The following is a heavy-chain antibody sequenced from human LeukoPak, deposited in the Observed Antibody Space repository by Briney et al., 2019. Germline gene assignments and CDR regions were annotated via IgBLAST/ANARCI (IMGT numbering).Heavy chain of an antibody. J-gene: IGHJ4*02. CDR2: INHSGST. V-gene: IGHV4-34*01. D-gene: IGHD6-13*01. CDR1: GGSFSGYY. CDR3: AREAPDSSSWYYFDY. Sequence: SETLSLTCAVYGGSFSGYYWSWIRQPPGKGLEWIGEINHSGSTNYNPSLKSRVTISVDTSKNQFSLQLNSVTPEDTAVYYCAREAPDSSSWYYFDYWGQGTLVTVSS.